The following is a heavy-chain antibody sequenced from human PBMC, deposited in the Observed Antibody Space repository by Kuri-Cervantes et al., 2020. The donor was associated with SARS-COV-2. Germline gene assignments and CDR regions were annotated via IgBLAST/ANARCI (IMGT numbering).Heavy chain of an antibody. D-gene: IGHD6-13*01. CDR2: ISAYNGNT. CDR3: ARDSSRWYRQAASGHS. Sequence: ASVKVSCKASGYTFTSYGISWVRQAPGQGLEWMGWISAYNGNTNYAQKLQGRVTISRDNAKNSLYLQVNSLRAEDTALYYCARDSSRWYRQAASGHSWGQGTLVTVSS. V-gene: IGHV1-18*01. J-gene: IGHJ4*02. CDR1: GYTFTSYG.